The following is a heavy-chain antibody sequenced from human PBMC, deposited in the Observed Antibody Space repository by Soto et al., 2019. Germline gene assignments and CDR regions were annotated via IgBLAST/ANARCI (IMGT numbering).Heavy chain of an antibody. CDR2: IYPGDSDT. CDR3: ARHLGWGYSYEYYFDY. Sequence: PGESLKNSCQGSGYRFTSYWIGWVRQMPGKGLEWMGIIYPGDSDTRYSPSFQGQVTISADKPISTAYLQWSSLKASDTAMYYCARHLGWGYSYEYYFDYWGQGTLVTVSS. D-gene: IGHD5-18*01. V-gene: IGHV5-51*01. CDR1: GYRFTSYW. J-gene: IGHJ4*02.